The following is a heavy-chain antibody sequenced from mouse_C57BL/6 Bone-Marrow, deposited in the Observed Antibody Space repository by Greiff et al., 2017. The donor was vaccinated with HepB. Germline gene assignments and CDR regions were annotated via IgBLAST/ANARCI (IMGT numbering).Heavy chain of an antibody. CDR2: IHPNSGST. V-gene: IGHV1-64*01. D-gene: IGHD2-4*01. CDR1: GYTFTSYW. CDR3: ARRGDYDYDVAY. Sequence: QVQLQQPGAELVKPGASVKLSCKASGYTFTSYWMHWVKQRPGQGLEWIGMIHPNSGSTNYNEKFRSKATLTVDKSSSTAYMQLSSLTSEDSAVYYCARRGDYDYDVAYWGQGTLVTVSA. J-gene: IGHJ3*01.